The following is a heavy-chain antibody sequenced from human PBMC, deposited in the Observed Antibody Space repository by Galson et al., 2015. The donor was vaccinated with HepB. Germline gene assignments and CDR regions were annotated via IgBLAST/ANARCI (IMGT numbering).Heavy chain of an antibody. Sequence: SVKVSCKASGYTFTSYAMHWVRQAPGQRLEWMGWINAGNGNTKYSQKFQGRVTITRDTSASTAYMELSSLRSEDTAVYYCARVGRGVTMVRGVNNYFDYWGQGTLVTVSS. D-gene: IGHD3-10*01. J-gene: IGHJ4*02. CDR2: INAGNGNT. V-gene: IGHV1-3*01. CDR3: ARVGRGVTMVRGVNNYFDY. CDR1: GYTFTSYA.